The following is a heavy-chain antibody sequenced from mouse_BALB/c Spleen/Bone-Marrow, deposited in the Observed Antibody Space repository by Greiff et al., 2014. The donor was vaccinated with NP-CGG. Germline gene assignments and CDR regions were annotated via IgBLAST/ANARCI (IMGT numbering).Heavy chain of an antibody. CDR2: IHPGSGGT. Sequence: QVHVKQSGAELVRPGASVKLSCKALGYTFTDYEMHCVKQTPEHGLEWIGAIHPGSGGTAYNQKFKGKATLTADKSSSTAYMELSSLTSEDSAVYYCTRGGLRHYAMDYWGQGTSVTVSS. CDR3: TRGGLRHYAMDY. CDR1: GYTFTDYE. V-gene: IGHV1-23*01. J-gene: IGHJ4*01. D-gene: IGHD2-4*01.